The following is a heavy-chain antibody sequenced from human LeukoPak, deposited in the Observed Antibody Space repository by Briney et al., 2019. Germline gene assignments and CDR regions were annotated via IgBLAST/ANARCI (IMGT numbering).Heavy chain of an antibody. CDR3: ARGAYFDY. V-gene: IGHV1-18*01. CDR2: ISTYNGHT. Sequence: ASVKVSCKAYGYTFTTYGISWVRQGPGQGLEWMGRISTYNGHTNYAQKLQGRVTMTTDTSTSTAYMELRSLRSDDTAVYYCARGAYFDYWGQGTLVTVS. J-gene: IGHJ4*02. CDR1: GYTFTTYG.